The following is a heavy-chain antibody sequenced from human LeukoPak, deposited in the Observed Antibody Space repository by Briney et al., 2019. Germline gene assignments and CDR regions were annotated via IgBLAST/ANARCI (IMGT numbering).Heavy chain of an antibody. J-gene: IGHJ5*02. D-gene: IGHD3-10*01. Sequence: PSETLSLTCTVSGGSISSYYWSWIRQPPGKGLEWIGYIYYSGSTYYNPSLKSRVTISVDTSKNQFSLKLSSVTAADTAVYYCARQGYGSGSYYSWLDPWGQGTLVTVSS. CDR2: IYYSGST. CDR1: GGSISSYY. CDR3: ARQGYGSGSYYSWLDP. V-gene: IGHV4-59*08.